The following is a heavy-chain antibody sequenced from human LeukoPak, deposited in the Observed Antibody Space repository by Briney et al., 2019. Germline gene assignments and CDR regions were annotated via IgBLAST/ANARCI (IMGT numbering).Heavy chain of an antibody. CDR2: ISDRGSRT. Sequence: GGSLRLSCAVSGLTLSNYGMSWVRQAPGKGLEWVAGISDRGSRTSYADSVKGCFTISTDHPKNTLYLQMNSLRAEDTAVYFCAKRGVVIRVILVGFHKEAYYFDSWGQGALVTVSS. CDR1: GLTLSNYG. D-gene: IGHD3-22*01. J-gene: IGHJ4*02. CDR3: AKRGVVIRVILVGFHKEAYYFDS. V-gene: IGHV3-23*01.